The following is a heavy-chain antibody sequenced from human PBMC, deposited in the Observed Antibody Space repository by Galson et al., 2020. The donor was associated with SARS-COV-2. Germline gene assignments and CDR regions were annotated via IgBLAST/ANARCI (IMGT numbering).Heavy chain of an antibody. V-gene: IGHV3-74*01. CDR2: LNPDGSVT. Sequence: GGSLRLSCAASGFTFSASWMHWVRQAPGTGLVYVSRLNPDGSVTAYADSVKGRFTISRDNAKNTLYLQMNSVRVEDTAVYYCATAHSSSANYIDPWGPGTLVTVSS. CDR1: GFTFSASW. D-gene: IGHD6-13*01. CDR3: ATAHSSSANYIDP. J-gene: IGHJ5*02.